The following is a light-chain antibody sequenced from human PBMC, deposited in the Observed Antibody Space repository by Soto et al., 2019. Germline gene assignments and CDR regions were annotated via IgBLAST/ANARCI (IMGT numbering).Light chain of an antibody. Sequence: QSALTQPASVSGSPGQSITISCTGTSSDVGGYNYVSWYQQHPGKAPKLMIYEVSNRPSGVSNRLSGSTSGNTASLTISGLQAEDEADYYCFSYTNSSTPVIFGGGTKLTV. J-gene: IGLJ2*01. CDR1: SSDVGGYNY. V-gene: IGLV2-14*01. CDR2: EVS. CDR3: FSYTNSSTPVI.